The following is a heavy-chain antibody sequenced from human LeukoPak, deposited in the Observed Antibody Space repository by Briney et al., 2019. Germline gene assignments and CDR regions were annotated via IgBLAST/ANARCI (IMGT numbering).Heavy chain of an antibody. V-gene: IGHV4-34*01. CDR1: GGSFSGYY. J-gene: IGHJ3*01. D-gene: IGHD5-12*01. Sequence: SETLSLTCAVYGGSFSGYYWSWIRQPPGKGLEWIGEINHSGSTNYNPSLKSRVTISVDTSKNQFSLKLSSVTAADTAVYYCARGRAYSGYDDWGQGTMVTVSS. CDR3: ARGRAYSGYDD. CDR2: INHSGST.